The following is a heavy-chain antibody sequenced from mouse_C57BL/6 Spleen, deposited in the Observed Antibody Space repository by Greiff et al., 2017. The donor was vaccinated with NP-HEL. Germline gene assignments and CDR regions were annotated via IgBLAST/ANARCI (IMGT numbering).Heavy chain of an antibody. D-gene: IGHD6-1*01. V-gene: IGHV1-82*01. J-gene: IGHJ3*01. CDR1: GYAFSSSW. CDR2: IYPGDGDT. CDR3: ASPTGCRWFAY. Sequence: QVQLKESGPELVKPGASVKISCKASGYAFSSSWMNWVKQRPGKGLEWIGRIYPGDGDTNYNGKFKGKATLTADKSSSTAYMQLSSLTSEDSAVYFCASPTGCRWFAYWGQGALVTVSA.